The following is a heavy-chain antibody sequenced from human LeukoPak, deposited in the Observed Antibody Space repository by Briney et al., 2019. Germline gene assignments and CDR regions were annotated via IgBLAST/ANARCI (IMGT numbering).Heavy chain of an antibody. J-gene: IGHJ4*02. V-gene: IGHV3-74*01. CDR3: ARQYYHDSSGYPFDY. CDR1: GFTFSSYW. D-gene: IGHD3-22*01. CDR2: INTDGSST. Sequence: GGSLRLSCAASGFTFSSYWMPWVRQAPGKGLVWVSRINTDGSSTNYADSVKGRFTISRDNAKNTLYLQMNSLRAEDTAVYYCARQYYHDSSGYPFDYWGQGTLVTVSS.